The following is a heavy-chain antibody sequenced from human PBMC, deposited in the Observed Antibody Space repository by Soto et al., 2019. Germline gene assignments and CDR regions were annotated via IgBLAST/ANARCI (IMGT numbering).Heavy chain of an antibody. CDR1: EFSFSDYS. Sequence: EVQLVESGGGLVQPGGSLRLSCAASEFSFSDYSMAWVRQAPGKGLEWVANLDQGGGEKHYGDSVKGRFTISRDNAKNSLDLQMNTLRDVDTAVAYCARGGNGFHPWAQGTLVTVS. J-gene: IGHJ5*02. CDR2: LDQGGGEK. CDR3: ARGGNGFHP. D-gene: IGHD3-10*01. V-gene: IGHV3-7*05.